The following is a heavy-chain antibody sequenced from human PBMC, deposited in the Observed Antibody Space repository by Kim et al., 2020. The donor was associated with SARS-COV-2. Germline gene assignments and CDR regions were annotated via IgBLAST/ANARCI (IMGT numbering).Heavy chain of an antibody. CDR2: ISYDGSNK. CDR3: ARPYSGSYFGYFDY. Sequence: GGSLRLSCAASGFTFSSYAMHWVRQAPGKGLEWVAVISYDGSNKYYADSVKGRFTNSRDNSKNTLYLQMNSLRAEDTAVYYCARPYSGSYFGYFDYWGQGTLVTVSS. CDR1: GFTFSSYA. J-gene: IGHJ4*02. D-gene: IGHD1-26*01. V-gene: IGHV3-30-3*01.